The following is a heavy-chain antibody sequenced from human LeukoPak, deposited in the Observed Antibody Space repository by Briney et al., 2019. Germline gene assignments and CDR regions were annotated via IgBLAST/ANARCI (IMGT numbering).Heavy chain of an antibody. CDR2: IGTAGDT. J-gene: IGHJ5*02. D-gene: IGHD5-24*01. V-gene: IGHV3-13*01. Sequence: GGSLRLSCAASGFTFSNYDMNWVRQPTGKGLEWVSTIGTAGDTYYAASVKGRFTISRENAKNSLSLQMNSLRAGDTAVYYCARSHSSSGSNYFHPWGQGTLVTVSS. CDR3: ARSHSSSGSNYFHP. CDR1: GFTFSNYD.